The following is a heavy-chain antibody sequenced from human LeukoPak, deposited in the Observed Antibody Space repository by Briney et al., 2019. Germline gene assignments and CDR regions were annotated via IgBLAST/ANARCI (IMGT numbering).Heavy chain of an antibody. CDR2: IIPIFGTA. D-gene: IGHD3-3*01. CDR1: GGTFSSYA. CDR3: ARAARFLSWFDP. Sequence: VASVKVSCKASGGTFSSYAISWVRQAPGQGLEWMGGIIPIFGTANYAQKFQGRVTFTADESTSTAYMELSSLRSEDTAVYYCARAARFLSWFDPWGQGTLVTVSS. J-gene: IGHJ5*02. V-gene: IGHV1-69*13.